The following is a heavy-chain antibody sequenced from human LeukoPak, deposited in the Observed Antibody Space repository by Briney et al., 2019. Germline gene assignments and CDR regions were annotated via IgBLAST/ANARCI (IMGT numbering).Heavy chain of an antibody. V-gene: IGHV7-4-1*02. CDR1: GYTFTSYA. J-gene: IGHJ4*02. D-gene: IGHD6-13*01. CDR3: ALDPYSSSWYYFDY. Sequence: ASVKVSCKASGYTFTSYAMNWVRQAPGQGLEWMGWINTNTGNPTYAQGFTGRFVFSLDTSVSTAYLQISSLKAEDTAAYYCALDPYSSSWYYFDYWGQGTLVTVSS. CDR2: INTNTGNP.